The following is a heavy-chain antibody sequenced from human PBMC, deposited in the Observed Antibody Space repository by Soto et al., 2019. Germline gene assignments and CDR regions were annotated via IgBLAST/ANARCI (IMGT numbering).Heavy chain of an antibody. CDR3: ARGEWGYCSGHSCYSFDI. D-gene: IGHD2-15*01. J-gene: IGHJ3*02. CDR2: IYYGGST. Sequence: NLPETLSLTCTVSGDSVLSTNYYWSWIRQPPGKGLEWIGYIYYGGSTNYNPSLKSRVTMSVDTSKNQFSLKLSSVTAADTAVYYCARGEWGYCSGHSCYSFDIWGQGTTVTVSS. V-gene: IGHV4-61*01. CDR1: GDSVLSTNYY.